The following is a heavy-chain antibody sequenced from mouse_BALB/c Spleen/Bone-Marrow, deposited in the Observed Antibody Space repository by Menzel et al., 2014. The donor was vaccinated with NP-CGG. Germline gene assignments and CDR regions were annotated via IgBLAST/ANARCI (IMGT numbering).Heavy chain of an antibody. CDR3: AREGGAYAGVHY. CDR1: GFTFSSFG. J-gene: IGHJ2*01. V-gene: IGHV5-17*02. Sequence: EVKLVESGGGLVQPGGSRKLSCAASGFTFSSFGMHWVRQAPEKGLEWVAYISSGSSTFYYADKVKGRFTVSRDNPKNTLFLQMTGLRSEDTAMYYCAREGGAYAGVHYWGQGTTLTVSS. CDR2: ISSGSSTF. D-gene: IGHD2-13*01.